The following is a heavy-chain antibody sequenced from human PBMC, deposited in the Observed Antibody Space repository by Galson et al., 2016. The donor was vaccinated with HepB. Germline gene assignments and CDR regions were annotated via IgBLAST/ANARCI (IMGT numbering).Heavy chain of an antibody. CDR3: AREGITTVAMLDY. V-gene: IGHV3-33*01. Sequence: SLRLSCAASGFIFSSYGMHWVRQAPGKGLEWVAVIWNDGSNKYYVDSAKGRFTISRDNSKNTLYLQMNSLRAEDTAVYYCAREGITTVAMLDYWGQGTLVTVAS. J-gene: IGHJ4*02. CDR2: IWNDGSNK. CDR1: GFIFSSYG. D-gene: IGHD4-23*01.